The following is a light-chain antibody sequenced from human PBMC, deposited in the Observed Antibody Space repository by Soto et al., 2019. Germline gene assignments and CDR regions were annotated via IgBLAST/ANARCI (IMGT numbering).Light chain of an antibody. V-gene: IGLV2-14*02. J-gene: IGLJ1*01. CDR1: SSDVGNYNL. CDR2: EGG. Sequence: QSVLTQPASVSGSPGQSITISCTGTSSDVGNYNLVSWYQQYPGKAPKLMIYEGGKRPSGVSNRFSGSKSGTTASLTISGLQAEDEADFYCSSYTTTDPYVFGTGTKLTVL. CDR3: SSYTTTDPYV.